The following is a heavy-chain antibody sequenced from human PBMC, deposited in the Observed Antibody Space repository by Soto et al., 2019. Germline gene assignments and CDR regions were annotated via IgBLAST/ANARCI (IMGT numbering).Heavy chain of an antibody. CDR2: IYHSGST. CDR3: ARDQLEGNWFDP. Sequence: SETLSLTCAVYGGSFSGYSWNWIRQPPGKGLEWIGYIYHSGSTLYNPSLKSRVTISVDKSKNQFSLKLSSVTAADTAVYYCARDQLEGNWFDPWGQGTLVTV. CDR1: GGSFSGYS. D-gene: IGHD1-1*01. V-gene: IGHV4-34*01. J-gene: IGHJ5*02.